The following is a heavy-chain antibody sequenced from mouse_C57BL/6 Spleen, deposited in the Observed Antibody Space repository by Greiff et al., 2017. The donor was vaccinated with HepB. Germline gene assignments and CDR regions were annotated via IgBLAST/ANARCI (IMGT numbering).Heavy chain of an antibody. CDR2: ISSGSSTI. J-gene: IGHJ2*01. Sequence: EVKLQESGGGLVKPGGSLKLSCAASGFTFSDYGMHWVRQAPEKGLEWVAYISSGSSTIYYADTVKGRFTISRDNAKNTLFLQMTSLRSEDTAMYYCARGAYGYSNYAYYFDYWGQGTTLTVSS. V-gene: IGHV5-17*01. CDR1: GFTFSDYG. CDR3: ARGAYGYSNYAYYFDY. D-gene: IGHD2-5*01.